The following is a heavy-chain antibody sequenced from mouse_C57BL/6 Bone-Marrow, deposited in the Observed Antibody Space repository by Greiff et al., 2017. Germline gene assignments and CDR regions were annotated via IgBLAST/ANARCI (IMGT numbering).Heavy chain of an antibody. J-gene: IGHJ3*01. Sequence: VQLQQSGAELVRPGASVKLSCTASGFNIKDDYMHWVKQRPEPGLAWIGWIDPENGDTEYASKFQGKATITADTSSNTAYLPLSSLTSEDTAVYYCTTYGYYPWFAYWGQGTLVTVSA. CDR3: TTYGYYPWFAY. D-gene: IGHD2-3*01. CDR2: IDPENGDT. CDR1: GFNIKDDY. V-gene: IGHV14-4*01.